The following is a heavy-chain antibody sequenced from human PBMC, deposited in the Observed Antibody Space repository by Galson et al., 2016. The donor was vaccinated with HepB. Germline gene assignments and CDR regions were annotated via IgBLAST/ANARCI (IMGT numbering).Heavy chain of an antibody. CDR3: ADPPSGL. D-gene: IGHD3-10*01. CDR1: GFTFSSHW. V-gene: IGHV3-7*01. CDR2: IKESGSER. Sequence: SLRLSCAASGFTFSSHWMSWVRQAPGKGLEWVANIKESGSERDYVDSVKGRFTISRDNARNSLFLQMNSLRVDDTAVYYCADPPSGLWGQGTLVTVSS. J-gene: IGHJ4*02.